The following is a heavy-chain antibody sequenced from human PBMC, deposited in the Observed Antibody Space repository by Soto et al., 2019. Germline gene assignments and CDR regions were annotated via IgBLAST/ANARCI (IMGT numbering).Heavy chain of an antibody. CDR3: ARAYGGYADY. V-gene: IGHV4-59*01. CDR2: IYYSGST. Sequence: QVQLQESGPGLVKPSETLSLTCTVSGGSISSYYWSWIRQPPGKGLEWIGSIYYSGSTNYNPSLTSRVTISVDASKNQFSLKLSSVTAADTAVYYCARAYGGYADYWGQGALVTVSS. J-gene: IGHJ4*02. D-gene: IGHD5-12*01. CDR1: GGSISSYY.